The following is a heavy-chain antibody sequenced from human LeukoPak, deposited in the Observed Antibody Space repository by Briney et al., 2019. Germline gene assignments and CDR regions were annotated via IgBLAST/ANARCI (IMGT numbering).Heavy chain of an antibody. V-gene: IGHV1-8*01. CDR2: MNPNSGNT. Sequence: ASVKVSCKASGYTFTSYDINWVRQATGQGLEWMGWMNPNSGNTGYAQKFQGRVTMTRNTSISTAYMELSSLRSEDTAVYYCARGGDGYSYYYYYMDVWGKGTTLTVSS. D-gene: IGHD5-24*01. CDR1: GYTFTSYD. J-gene: IGHJ6*03. CDR3: ARGGDGYSYYYYYMDV.